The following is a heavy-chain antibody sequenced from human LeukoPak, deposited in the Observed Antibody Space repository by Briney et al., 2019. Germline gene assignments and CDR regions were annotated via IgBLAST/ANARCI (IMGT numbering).Heavy chain of an antibody. V-gene: IGHV4-59*01. D-gene: IGHD2-2*01. J-gene: IGHJ6*04. CDR1: GGSISSYY. CDR3: ARDRVDCSSTSCYGVGYYYYGMDV. CDR2: IYYSGST. Sequence: SETLSLTCTVSGGSISSYYWSWIRQPPGKGLEWIGYIYYSGSTNYNPSLKSRVTISVDTSKNQFSPKLSSVTAADTAVYYCARDRVDCSSTSCYGVGYYYYGMDVWGKGTTVTVSS.